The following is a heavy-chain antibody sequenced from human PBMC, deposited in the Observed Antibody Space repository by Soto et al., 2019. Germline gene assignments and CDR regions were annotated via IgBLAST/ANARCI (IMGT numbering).Heavy chain of an antibody. CDR3: ASRIVAGGAFDI. D-gene: IGHD6-19*01. CDR1: GYTFNSYG. CDR2: VSTYNGNT. Sequence: QFQVVQSGAEVKKPGASVKVSCKPSGYTFNSYGVSWVRQAPGQGLEWMGWVSTYNGNTKYTQKLQGRVTMTIDTSTSTAYMELRSLRSDDTAVYYCASRIVAGGAFDIWGQGTMVTVSS. J-gene: IGHJ3*02. V-gene: IGHV1-18*01.